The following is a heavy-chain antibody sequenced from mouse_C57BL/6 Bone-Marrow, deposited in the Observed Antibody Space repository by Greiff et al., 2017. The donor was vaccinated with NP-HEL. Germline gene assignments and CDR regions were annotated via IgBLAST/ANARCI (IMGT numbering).Heavy chain of an antibody. J-gene: IGHJ2*01. D-gene: IGHD6-1*01. Sequence: VQLQESGPELVKPGASVKISCKASGYTFSTSWMNWMNQRPGKGLEWIGRIYPGDGDTHYSGNFEGKASLTADKSSNSAYMQLSSLTSEDSAVYFCARGESWGAFFDYGGQGTTLTVSS. V-gene: IGHV1-82*01. CDR3: ARGESWGAFFDY. CDR1: GYTFSTSW. CDR2: IYPGDGDT.